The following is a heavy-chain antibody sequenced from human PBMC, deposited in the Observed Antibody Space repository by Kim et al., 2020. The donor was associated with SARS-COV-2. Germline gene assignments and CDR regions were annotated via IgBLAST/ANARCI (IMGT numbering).Heavy chain of an antibody. CDR3: ARGQYSSGWYVGY. V-gene: IGHV1-8*01. Sequence: ASVKVSCKASGYTFTSYDINWVRQATGQGLEWMVWMNPNSGNTGYAQKFQGRVTMTRNTSISTAYMELSSLRSEDTAVYYCARGQYSSGWYVGYWGQGTLVTVSS. CDR1: GYTFTSYD. D-gene: IGHD6-19*01. CDR2: MNPNSGNT. J-gene: IGHJ4*02.